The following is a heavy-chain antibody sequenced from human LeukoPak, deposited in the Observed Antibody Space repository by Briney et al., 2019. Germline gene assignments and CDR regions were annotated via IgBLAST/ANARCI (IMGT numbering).Heavy chain of an antibody. CDR2: IYTSGST. Sequence: SQTLSLTCTVSGGSISSGSYYWSWIRQPAGKGLEWIGRIYTSGSTNYNPSLKSRVTISVDTSKNQSSLKLSSVTAADTAVYHCARATGYFDYWGQGTLVTVSS. CDR3: ARATGYFDY. V-gene: IGHV4-61*02. CDR1: GGSISSGSYY. J-gene: IGHJ4*02.